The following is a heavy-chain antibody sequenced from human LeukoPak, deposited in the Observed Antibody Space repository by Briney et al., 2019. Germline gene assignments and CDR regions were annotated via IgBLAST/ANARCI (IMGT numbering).Heavy chain of an antibody. CDR1: GGSISSSSYY. CDR3: ARVAAYNRNYVDWFDP. V-gene: IGHV4-39*07. Sequence: SETLSLTCTVSGGSISSSSYYWGWIRQPPGKGLEWIGSIYYSGSTYYNPSLKSRVTISVDTSKNQFSLKLSSVTAADTAVYYCARVAAYNRNYVDWFDPWGQGTLVTVSS. CDR2: IYYSGST. J-gene: IGHJ5*02. D-gene: IGHD1-7*01.